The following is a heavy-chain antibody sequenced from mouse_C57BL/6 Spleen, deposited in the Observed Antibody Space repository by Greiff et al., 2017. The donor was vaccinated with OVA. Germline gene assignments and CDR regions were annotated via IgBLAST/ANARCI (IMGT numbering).Heavy chain of an antibody. J-gene: IGHJ1*03. V-gene: IGHV1-15*01. CDR2: IDPETGGT. CDR1: GYTFTDYE. Sequence: QVQLKQSGAELVRPGASVTLSCKASGYTFTDYEMHWVKQTPVHGLEWIGAIDPETGGTAYNQKFKGKAILTADKSSSTAYMELRSLTSEDSAVYYCTRHYYGSSWGFDVWGTGTTVTVSS. D-gene: IGHD1-1*01. CDR3: TRHYYGSSWGFDV.